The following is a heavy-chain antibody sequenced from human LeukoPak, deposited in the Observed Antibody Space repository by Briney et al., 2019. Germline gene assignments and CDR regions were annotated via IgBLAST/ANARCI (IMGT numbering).Heavy chain of an antibody. CDR1: GGSISSYY. D-gene: IGHD3-16*02. CDR3: ARGGWYRSPYNWFDP. J-gene: IGHJ5*02. Sequence: SETLSLTCTVSGGSISSYYWSWIRQPPGKGLEWIGYIYYSGSTNYNPSLKSRVTISVDTSKNQFSLKLSSVTAADTAVYYCARGGWYRSPYNWFDPWGQGTLVTVSS. V-gene: IGHV4-59*01. CDR2: IYYSGST.